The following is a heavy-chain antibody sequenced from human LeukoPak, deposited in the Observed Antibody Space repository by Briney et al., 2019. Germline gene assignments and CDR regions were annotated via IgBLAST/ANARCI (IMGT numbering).Heavy chain of an antibody. CDR3: AILLTGDSVGAFDI. Sequence: PSQTLSLTCTVSGGSISSGGYYWRWLRQPPGKGLEWIGYIYHSGSTYYNPPLKSRVTISVDRSKNQFSLKLSSVTAADTAVYYCAILLTGDSVGAFDIWGQGTMVTVSS. V-gene: IGHV4-30-2*01. D-gene: IGHD7-27*01. J-gene: IGHJ3*02. CDR2: IYHSGST. CDR1: GGSISSGGYY.